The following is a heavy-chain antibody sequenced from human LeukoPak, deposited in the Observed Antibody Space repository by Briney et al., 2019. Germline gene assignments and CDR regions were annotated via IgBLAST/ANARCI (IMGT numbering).Heavy chain of an antibody. D-gene: IGHD6-25*01. J-gene: IGHJ4*02. V-gene: IGHV3-21*06. CDR1: GFSFSDYD. Sequence: GGSLRLSCTASGFSFSDYDMNWVRQAPGKGLEWVSSISGGSSHRYYADSAKGRFTISRDNAKNSLYLQMNSLRAEDTAVYYCGRAFPPLRTSAAGDFWGQGPLVTVSS. CDR3: GRAFPPLRTSAAGDF. CDR2: ISGGSSHR.